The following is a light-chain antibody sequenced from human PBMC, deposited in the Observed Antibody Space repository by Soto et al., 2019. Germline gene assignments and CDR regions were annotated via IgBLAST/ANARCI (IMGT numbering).Light chain of an antibody. Sequence: QSALTQPRSVSGSPGQSVTISCTGTSSDVGGYNYVSWYQQHPGKAPKVIIYDVNKRPSGVPDRFSGSKSGNTASLTISGLQAEDEADYHCYSYAGSNTFWVFGGGTKLTVL. CDR2: DVN. V-gene: IGLV2-11*01. J-gene: IGLJ3*02. CDR3: YSYAGSNTFWV. CDR1: SSDVGGYNY.